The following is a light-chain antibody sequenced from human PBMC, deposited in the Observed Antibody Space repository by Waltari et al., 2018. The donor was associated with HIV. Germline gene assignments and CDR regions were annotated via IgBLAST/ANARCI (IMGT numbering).Light chain of an antibody. Sequence: QSALTQPRSVSGSPGQSVPISCTGTSSAVGGYNYVSWYQQHPGKAPKLMIYDVSKRPSGVPDRFSGSKSGNTASLTISGLQAEDEADYYCCSYAGSYTSFGTGTKVTVL. CDR3: CSYAGSYTS. CDR2: DVS. V-gene: IGLV2-11*01. CDR1: SSAVGGYNY. J-gene: IGLJ1*01.